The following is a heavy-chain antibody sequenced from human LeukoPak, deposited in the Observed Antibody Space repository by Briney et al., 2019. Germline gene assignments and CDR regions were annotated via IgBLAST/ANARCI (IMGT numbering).Heavy chain of an antibody. CDR3: ARVAHGGWFDP. J-gene: IGHJ5*02. CDR2: IYYSGST. Sequence: KPSETLSLTCTVSGGSISSGGYYWSWIRQYPGKGLEWIGYIYYSGSTYYNPSLKSRVTISVDTSKNQFSLKLSSVTAADTAVYYCARVAHGGWFDPWGQGTLVTVSS. CDR1: GGSISSGGYY. V-gene: IGHV4-31*03. D-gene: IGHD4-23*01.